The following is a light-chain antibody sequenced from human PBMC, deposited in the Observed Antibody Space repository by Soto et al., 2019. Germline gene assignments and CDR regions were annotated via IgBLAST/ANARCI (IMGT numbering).Light chain of an antibody. CDR2: DDS. CDR3: QVWDSSSDPHVV. CDR1: NIGSKS. V-gene: IGLV3-21*02. J-gene: IGLJ2*01. Sequence: SYELTQPPSVSVAPGQTARITCGGSNIGSKSGHWYQQKPGQAPVLVVYDDSDRPSGIPERFSGSNSGNTATLTISRVEAGDEADYYCQVWDSSSDPHVVFGGGTKVTVL.